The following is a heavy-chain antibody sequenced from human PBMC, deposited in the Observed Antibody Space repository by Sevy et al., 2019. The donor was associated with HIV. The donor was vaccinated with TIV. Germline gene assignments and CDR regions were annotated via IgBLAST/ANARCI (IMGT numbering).Heavy chain of an antibody. V-gene: IGHV3-30*04. Sequence: GGSLRLSCAASGFTFSSYAMHWVRQAPGKGLEWVAIIPHDGMNEYYSDSVKGRFTISRDNSKNTLSLQMNGLTTEDPAVYYCARDHSSYGSVRIDNWGQGTLVTVSS. CDR3: ARDHSSYGSVRIDN. J-gene: IGHJ4*02. CDR1: GFTFSSYA. D-gene: IGHD5-18*01. CDR2: IPHDGMNE.